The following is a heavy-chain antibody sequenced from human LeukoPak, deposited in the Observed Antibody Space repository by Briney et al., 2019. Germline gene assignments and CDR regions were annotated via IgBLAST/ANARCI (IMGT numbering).Heavy chain of an antibody. CDR1: GFTFSFYT. V-gene: IGHV3-21*01. Sequence: GGSLRLSCAASGFTFSFYTMNWVRQAPGKGLGWVSFISSSRSYIYYADSVKGRFTISRDNAKNSLYLQMNSLRAEDTAVYYCAVSFDIWGQGTMVTVSS. J-gene: IGHJ3*02. CDR2: ISSSRSYI. CDR3: AVSFDI.